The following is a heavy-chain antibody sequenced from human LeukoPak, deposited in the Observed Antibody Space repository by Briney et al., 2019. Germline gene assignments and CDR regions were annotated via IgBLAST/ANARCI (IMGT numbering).Heavy chain of an antibody. CDR1: GFTFSSYA. Sequence: GGSLRLSCAASGFTFSSYAMHWVRQAPGKGLEYVSAISSNGGSTYYANSVKGRFTISRDNSKNTLYLQMGSLRAEDMAVYYCASSYGSGSPPGAFDIWGQGTMVTVSS. V-gene: IGHV3-64*01. CDR3: ASSYGSGSPPGAFDI. J-gene: IGHJ3*02. CDR2: ISSNGGST. D-gene: IGHD3-10*01.